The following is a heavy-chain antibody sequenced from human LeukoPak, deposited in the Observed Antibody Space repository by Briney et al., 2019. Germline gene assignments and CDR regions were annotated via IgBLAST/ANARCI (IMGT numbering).Heavy chain of an antibody. J-gene: IGHJ3*02. D-gene: IGHD3-22*01. V-gene: IGHV4-59*01. CDR2: IYYSGST. Sequence: SETLSLTCTVSGGSISSYYWSWIRQPPGKGLEWIGYIYYSGSTNYNPSLKSRVTISVDTSKNQFSLKLSSVTAADTAVYYCARVRASSGPYDASDTWGQGTMVTVSS. CDR3: ARVRASSGPYDASDT. CDR1: GGSISSYY.